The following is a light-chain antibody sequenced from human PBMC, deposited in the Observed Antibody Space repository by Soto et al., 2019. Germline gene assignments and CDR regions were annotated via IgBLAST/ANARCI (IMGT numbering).Light chain of an antibody. CDR3: SSYTSSSTPYV. V-gene: IGLV2-14*01. CDR1: SSDVGGYNY. J-gene: IGLJ1*01. CDR2: EVS. Sequence: QSALTQPASVSGSPGQSITISCTGTSSDVGGYNYVSWYQQHPGKSPKLIIYEVSNRPSGVSNRISGSKSGNTASLTISGLQAEDEADYYCSSYTSSSTPYVFGTGTQLTVL.